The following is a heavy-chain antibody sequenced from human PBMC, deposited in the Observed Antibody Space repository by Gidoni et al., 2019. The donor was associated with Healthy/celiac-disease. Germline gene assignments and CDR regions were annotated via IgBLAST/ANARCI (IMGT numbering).Heavy chain of an antibody. D-gene: IGHD3-16*02. J-gene: IGHJ6*04. CDR2: SRSSSSTI. V-gene: IGHV3-48*02. Sequence: EVQLVESGGGLVQPGGSMRLYCAASGCTVSSYSLNWVRQAPGKGLEWVSYSRSSSSTIYYADSVKGRFTISRDNAKNSLYLQMNSLRDEDTAVYYCARPIAAFLRLPPGDVWGKGTTVTVSS. CDR3: ARPIAAFLRLPPGDV. CDR1: GCTVSSYS.